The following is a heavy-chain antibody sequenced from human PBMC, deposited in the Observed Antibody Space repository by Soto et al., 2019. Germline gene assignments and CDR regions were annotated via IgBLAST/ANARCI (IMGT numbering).Heavy chain of an antibody. CDR1: GGTFCRYA. CDR2: LIPIFGTT. V-gene: IGHV1-69*01. CDR3: ARDPWVQLDPPGPFDP. D-gene: IGHD6-6*01. J-gene: IGHJ5*02. Sequence: QVQLVQSGAEVKKPGSSVKVSCKASGGTFCRYAIRWVRQSPGQGLDWMGGLIPIFGTTNYARKFHGRVMITSAVSTTPAYMELSSLRSEATAVYYCARDPWVQLDPPGPFDPWRQGPLVTLSS.